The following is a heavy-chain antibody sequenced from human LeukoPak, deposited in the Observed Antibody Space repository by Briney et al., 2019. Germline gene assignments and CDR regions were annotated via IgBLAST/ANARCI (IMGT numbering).Heavy chain of an antibody. CDR1: GFTFSDYP. CDR2: ISSNGGNT. Sequence: GGSLRLSCSASGFTFSDYPMHWVRQAPGKGLESVSTISSNGGNTHYADSVKGRFTISRDNSKNTLYLQMSSQRAEDTAVYYCVKDLDDYPPSDAFDLWGQGTMVTVSS. V-gene: IGHV3-64D*06. J-gene: IGHJ3*01. CDR3: VKDLDDYPPSDAFDL. D-gene: IGHD5-24*01.